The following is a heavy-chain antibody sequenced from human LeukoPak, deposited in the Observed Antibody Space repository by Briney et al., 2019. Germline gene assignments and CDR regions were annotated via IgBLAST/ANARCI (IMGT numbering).Heavy chain of an antibody. CDR1: GFTFSSYS. CDR3: AREVWEGPSFDI. D-gene: IGHD1-26*01. Sequence: GGSLRLSCAASGFTFSSYSMNWVRQAPGKGLEWVSSISSSSSYIYYADSVEGRFTISRDNAKNSLYLQMNSLRAEDTAVYYCAREVWEGPSFDIWGQGTMVTVSS. V-gene: IGHV3-21*01. CDR2: ISSSSSYI. J-gene: IGHJ3*02.